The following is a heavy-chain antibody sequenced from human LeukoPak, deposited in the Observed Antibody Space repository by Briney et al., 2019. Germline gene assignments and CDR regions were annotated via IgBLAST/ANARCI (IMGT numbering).Heavy chain of an antibody. CDR2: LWSDGSNK. D-gene: IGHD2-2*01. CDR3: ATHYSSSSCYDS. V-gene: IGHV3-33*01. J-gene: IGHJ4*02. CDR1: GFTFRTYG. Sequence: GGSLRLSCTASGFTFRTYGFHWVRQAPGKGLEWVAVLWSDGSNKYFADSVKGRFIISRDNPKNTLYLQMNSLRAEDTAVYYCATHYSSSSCYDSWGQGTLVTVSS.